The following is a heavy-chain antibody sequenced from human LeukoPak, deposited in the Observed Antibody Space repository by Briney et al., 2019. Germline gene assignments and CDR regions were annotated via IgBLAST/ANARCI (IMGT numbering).Heavy chain of an antibody. CDR2: INHSGST. CDR1: GGSIRSSYYY. V-gene: IGHV4-39*07. Sequence: SETLSLTCTVSGGSIRSSYYYWGWIRQPPGKGLEWIGEINHSGSTNYNPSLKSRVTISVDTSKNQFSLKLSSVTAADTAVYYCARGGDIVVVVAGNFDYWGQGTLVTVSS. D-gene: IGHD2-15*01. CDR3: ARGGDIVVVVAGNFDY. J-gene: IGHJ4*02.